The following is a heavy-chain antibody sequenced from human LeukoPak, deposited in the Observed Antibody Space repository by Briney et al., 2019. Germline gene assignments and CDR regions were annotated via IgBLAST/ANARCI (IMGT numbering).Heavy chain of an antibody. D-gene: IGHD6-19*01. Sequence: ASVKVSCKASGYTFTGYYMHWVRQAPGQGREGMGWINPNSGGTNYAQKLQGRVTMTTDTSTSTAYMELRSLRSDDTAVYYCASGSSGWYKGDFDYWGQGTLVTVSS. CDR2: INPNSGGT. CDR1: GYTFTGYY. J-gene: IGHJ4*02. CDR3: ASGSSGWYKGDFDY. V-gene: IGHV1-2*02.